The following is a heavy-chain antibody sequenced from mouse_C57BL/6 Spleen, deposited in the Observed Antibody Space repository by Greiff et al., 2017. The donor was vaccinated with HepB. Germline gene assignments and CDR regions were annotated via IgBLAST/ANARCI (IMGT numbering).Heavy chain of an antibody. CDR3: AREGQLYAMDY. V-gene: IGHV5-4*01. CDR1: GFTFSSYA. J-gene: IGHJ4*01. D-gene: IGHD4-1*02. CDR2: ISDGGSYT. Sequence: EVQGVESGGGLVKPGGSLKLSCAASGFTFSSYAMSWVRQTPEKRLEWVATISDGGSYTYYPDNVKGRFTISRDNAKNNLYLQMSHLKSEDTAMYYCAREGQLYAMDYWGQGTSVTVSS.